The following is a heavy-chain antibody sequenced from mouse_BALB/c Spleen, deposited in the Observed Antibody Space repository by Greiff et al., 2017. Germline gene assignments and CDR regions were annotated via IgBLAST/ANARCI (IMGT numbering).Heavy chain of an antibody. J-gene: IGHJ1*01. CDR2: IWAGGST. CDR3: ARDNYRYGYFDV. D-gene: IGHD2-14*01. V-gene: IGHV2-9*02. Sequence: LQESGPGLVAPSQSLSITCTVSGFSLTSYGVHWVRQPPGKGLEWLGVIWAGGSTNYNSALMSRLSISKDNSKSQVFLKMNSLQTDDTAMYYCARDNYRYGYFDVWGAGTTVTVSS. CDR1: GFSLTSYG.